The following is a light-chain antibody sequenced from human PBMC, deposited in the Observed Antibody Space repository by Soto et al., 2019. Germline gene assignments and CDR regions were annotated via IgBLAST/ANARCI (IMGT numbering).Light chain of an antibody. Sequence: AIRMTQSPSSFSASTGDRVTITCRASQGISSYLDWYQQKPGKAPKLLIYAASTLQSGVPSRFSGSGSGTDFTLTISCLQSEDFATYYCQQYYSYHSFGQGTKLES. J-gene: IGKJ2*01. V-gene: IGKV1-8*01. CDR2: AAS. CDR3: QQYYSYHS. CDR1: QGISSY.